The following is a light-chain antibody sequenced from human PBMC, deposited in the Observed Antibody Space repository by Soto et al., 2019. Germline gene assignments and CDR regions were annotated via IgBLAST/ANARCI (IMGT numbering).Light chain of an antibody. V-gene: IGLV2-14*01. J-gene: IGLJ1*01. Sequence: QSVLTQPASVSGSPGQSITISCTGTSSDVGGYNYVSWYQQHPGKAPKLMIYDVSNRPSGISNRFSGSKSGNTASLTISGLQAEDEADYYCNSYTGSSTYVFGTGTKSPS. CDR3: NSYTGSSTYV. CDR1: SSDVGGYNY. CDR2: DVS.